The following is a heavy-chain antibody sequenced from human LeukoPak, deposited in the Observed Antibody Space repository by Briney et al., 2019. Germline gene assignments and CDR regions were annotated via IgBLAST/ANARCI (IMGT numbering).Heavy chain of an antibody. V-gene: IGHV1-8*01. D-gene: IGHD3-9*01. J-gene: IGHJ3*02. CDR3: ASLVRNYDILTGYDDAFDI. CDR1: GYTFTSYD. Sequence: ASVKVSCKASGYTFTSYDINWVRQAPGQGLEWMGWMNPNSGNTGYAQKFQGRVTMTRNTSISTAYMELSSLRSEDTAVYYCASLVRNYDILTGYDDAFDIWGQGTMVTVSS. CDR2: MNPNSGNT.